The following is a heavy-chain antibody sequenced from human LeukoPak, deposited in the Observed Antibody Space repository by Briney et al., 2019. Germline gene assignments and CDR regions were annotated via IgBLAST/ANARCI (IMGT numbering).Heavy chain of an antibody. Sequence: ASVKVSCKASGYTFTGYYMHWVRQAPGQGLEWMGWINPNSGGTNYAQKFQGRVTMTRDTSISTAYMELSRLRSDDTAVYYCARVIWFGELFYIDYWGQGTLVTVSS. CDR1: GYTFTGYY. CDR2: INPNSGGT. D-gene: IGHD3-10*01. J-gene: IGHJ4*02. V-gene: IGHV1-2*02. CDR3: ARVIWFGELFYIDY.